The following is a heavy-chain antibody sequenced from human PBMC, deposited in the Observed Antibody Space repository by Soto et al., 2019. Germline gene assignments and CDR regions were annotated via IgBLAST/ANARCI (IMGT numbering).Heavy chain of an antibody. D-gene: IGHD3-10*01. V-gene: IGHV3-21*01. CDR3: ARDPIIAMVRGVINWFDP. J-gene: IGHJ5*02. Sequence: VGSLRLSCAASWFTFSSYSMNWVRQAPGKGLEWVSSISRSSSYIYYADSVKGRFTISRDNAKNSLYLQMNSLRAEDTAVHYCARDPIIAMVRGVINWFDPWGQGTLVTVSS. CDR1: WFTFSSYS. CDR2: ISRSSSYI.